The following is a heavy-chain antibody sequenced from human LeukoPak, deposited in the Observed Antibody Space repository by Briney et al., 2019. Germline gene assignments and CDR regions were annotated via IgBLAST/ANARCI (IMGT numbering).Heavy chain of an antibody. CDR3: ARDQWLDF. V-gene: IGHV3-48*01. Sequence: GGSLRLSCAASGFTFSGYTMNWVRQAPGKGLEWVSFIGTSGNTIYYADSVKGRFTVSRDNAKNSLYLQMNSLRAEDTAVYYCARDQWLDFWGQGTLVTVSS. D-gene: IGHD6-19*01. CDR2: IGTSGNTI. CDR1: GFTFSGYT. J-gene: IGHJ4*02.